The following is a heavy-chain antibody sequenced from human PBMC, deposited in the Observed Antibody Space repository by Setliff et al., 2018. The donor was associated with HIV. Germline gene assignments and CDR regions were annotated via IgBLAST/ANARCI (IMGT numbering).Heavy chain of an antibody. CDR2: IYSSGTT. CDR1: GFSVSEKY. J-gene: IGHJ2*01. CDR3: AREGPYYYDGSGYYSGSYFDL. D-gene: IGHD3-3*01. V-gene: IGHV3-66*01. Sequence: LRLSCAASGFSVSEKYMSWVRQAPGKGLEWVSVIYSSGTTYYADSVKGRFTISRDKANNTVYLQMNSLRVEDTAIYYCAREGPYYYDGSGYYSGSYFDLWGRGTPVTVSS.